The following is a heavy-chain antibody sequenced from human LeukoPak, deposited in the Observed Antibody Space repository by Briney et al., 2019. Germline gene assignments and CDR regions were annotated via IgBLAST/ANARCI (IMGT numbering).Heavy chain of an antibody. CDR1: GYTLTELS. D-gene: IGHD2-2*01. CDR3: ATVQRDIVVVPAAPSGAYYYYMDV. V-gene: IGHV1-24*01. J-gene: IGHJ6*03. Sequence: ASVKVSCKVSGYTLTELSMHWVRQAPGKGLEWMGGFDPEDGETIYAQKFQGRVTMTEDTSTDTAYMGLSSLRSEDTAVYYCATVQRDIVVVPAAPSGAYYYYMDVWGKGTTVTVSS. CDR2: FDPEDGET.